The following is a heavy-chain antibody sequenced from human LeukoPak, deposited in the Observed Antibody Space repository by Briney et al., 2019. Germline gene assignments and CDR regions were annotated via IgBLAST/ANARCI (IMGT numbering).Heavy chain of an antibody. Sequence: GMSLRPSCAASGFTFISYGMHWVRQAPGKGLEWVAVISKDGSVKKYADSVKGRFIISRDNSRNTLYLQMNSLRAEDTAVYYCAKEYDGYWGQGTLVTVSS. CDR2: ISKDGSVK. V-gene: IGHV3-30*18. CDR3: AKEYDGY. D-gene: IGHD2-8*01. J-gene: IGHJ4*02. CDR1: GFTFISYG.